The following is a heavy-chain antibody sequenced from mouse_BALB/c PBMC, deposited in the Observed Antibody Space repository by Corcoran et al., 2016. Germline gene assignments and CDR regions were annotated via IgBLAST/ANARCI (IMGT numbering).Heavy chain of an antibody. Sequence: DVQLQESGPGLVKPSQSLSLTCSVTGYSITSGYYWNRIRQFPGNKLEWMGYISYDGSNNYNPSLKNRISITRDTSKNQFFLKLNSVTTEDTATYYCARGEGSLGTYWGQGTLVTVSA. CDR2: ISYDGSN. CDR1: GYSITSGYY. CDR3: ARGEGSLGTY. V-gene: IGHV3-6*02. J-gene: IGHJ3*01. D-gene: IGHD4-1*01.